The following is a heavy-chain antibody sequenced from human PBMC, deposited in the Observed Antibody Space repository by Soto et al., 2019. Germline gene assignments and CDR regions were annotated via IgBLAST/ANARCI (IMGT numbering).Heavy chain of an antibody. CDR2: IYYSGST. CDR3: AREGRDIVVVPAAPRAKFFDY. V-gene: IGHV4-31*03. J-gene: IGHJ4*02. Sequence: SETLSLTCTVSGGSISSGGYYWSWIRQHPGKGLEWIGYIYYSGSTYYNPSLKSRVTISVDTSKNQFSLKLSSVTAADTAVYYCAREGRDIVVVPAAPRAKFFDYWGQGTLVTVSS. D-gene: IGHD2-2*01. CDR1: GGSISSGGYY.